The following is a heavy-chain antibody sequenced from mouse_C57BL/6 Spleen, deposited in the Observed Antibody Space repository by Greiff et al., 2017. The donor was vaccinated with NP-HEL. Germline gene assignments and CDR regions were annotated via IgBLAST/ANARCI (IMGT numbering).Heavy chain of an antibody. CDR3: ARSRQLRLRLYAMDY. J-gene: IGHJ4*01. CDR2: IYPGDGDT. Sequence: VQLQQSGPELVKPGASVKISCKASGYAFSSSWMNWVKQRPGKGLEWIGRIYPGDGDTNYNGKFKGKATLTADKSSSTAYMQLSSLTSEDSAVYFCARSRQLRLRLYAMDYWGQGTSVTVSS. CDR1: GYAFSSSW. V-gene: IGHV1-82*01. D-gene: IGHD3-2*02.